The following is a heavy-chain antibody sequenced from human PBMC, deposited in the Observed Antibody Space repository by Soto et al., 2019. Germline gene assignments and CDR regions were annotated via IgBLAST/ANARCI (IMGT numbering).Heavy chain of an antibody. D-gene: IGHD2-8*01. Sequence: QVQLVESGGGVVQPGRSLRLSCAASGFTFNDYAVHWVRQAPGTGLEWVAVISYDGRSKYYADSVRGRFTISSDNSKSTLYLQMNILRVEDTAVYYCARDLQPHSGRSYANYCVQGTMVSVSS. CDR1: GFTFNDYA. CDR2: ISYDGRSK. CDR3: ARDLQPHSGRSYANY. J-gene: IGHJ4*02. V-gene: IGHV3-30*04.